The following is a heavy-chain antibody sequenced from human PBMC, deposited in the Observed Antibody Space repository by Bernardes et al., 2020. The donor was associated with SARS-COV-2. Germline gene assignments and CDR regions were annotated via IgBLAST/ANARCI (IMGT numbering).Heavy chain of an antibody. CDR2: ISWSSGAI. V-gene: IGHV3-9*01. CDR3: AKDSYRGAWYVVDY. CDR1: GFTFEDYA. J-gene: IGHJ4*02. D-gene: IGHD6-19*01. Sequence: GGSLRLSCAASGFTFEDYAMHWVRQAPGKGLEWVSSISWSSGAIGYADSVKGRFTISRDNAKNSLYLQMNSLRPEDTALYYCAKDSYRGAWYVVDYWGQGTLVTVSS.